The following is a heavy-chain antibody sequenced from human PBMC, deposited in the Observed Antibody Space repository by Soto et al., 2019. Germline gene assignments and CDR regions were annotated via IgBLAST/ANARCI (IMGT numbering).Heavy chain of an antibody. Sequence: SETLSLTCAVYGGSFSGYYWSWIRQPPGKGLEWIGEINHSGSTNYNPSLKSRVTISVDTSKNQFSLKLSSVTAADTAVYYCARSYIYNEQQLDFDYWGQGTLVTVSS. CDR1: GGSFSGYY. D-gene: IGHD6-13*01. CDR3: ARSYIYNEQQLDFDY. J-gene: IGHJ4*02. V-gene: IGHV4-34*01. CDR2: INHSGST.